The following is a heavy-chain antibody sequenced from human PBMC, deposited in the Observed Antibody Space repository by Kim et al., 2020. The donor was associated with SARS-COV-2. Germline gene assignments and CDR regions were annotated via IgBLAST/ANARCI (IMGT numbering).Heavy chain of an antibody. Sequence: ASVKVSCRASGYTFINYYMHWVRQAPGQGLEWMGWVNPNGGGTKYAQKFLGRVTMTSDTSINTVFLEVMRLTSDDTAIYYCARDRSNPVYSHGDWGQGTL. CDR3: ARDRSNPVYSHGD. CDR2: VNPNGGGT. V-gene: IGHV1-2*02. J-gene: IGHJ4*02. CDR1: GYTFINYY. D-gene: IGHD5-18*01.